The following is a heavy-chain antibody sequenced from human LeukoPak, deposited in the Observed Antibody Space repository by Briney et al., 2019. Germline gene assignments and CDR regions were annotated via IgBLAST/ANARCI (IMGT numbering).Heavy chain of an antibody. CDR1: GFTFSSYA. CDR3: AREPTGVTTLPPYYMDV. D-gene: IGHD4-23*01. Sequence: QAGGSLRLSCAASGFTFSSYAMHWVRQAPGKGLEWVAVISYDGSNKYYADSVKGRFTISRDNSKNTLYLQMNSLRAEDTAVYYCAREPTGVTTLPPYYMDVWGKGTTVTVSS. J-gene: IGHJ6*03. CDR2: ISYDGSNK. V-gene: IGHV3-30-3*01.